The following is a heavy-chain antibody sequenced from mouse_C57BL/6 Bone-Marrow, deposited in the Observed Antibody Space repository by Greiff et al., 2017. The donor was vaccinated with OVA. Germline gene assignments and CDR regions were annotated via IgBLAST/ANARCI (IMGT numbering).Heavy chain of an antibody. CDR1: GYTFTSYW. CDR3: AREDGYYGTWFAY. Sequence: VQLQQPGAELVRPGSSVKLSCKASGYTFTSYWMDWVKQRPGQGLEWIGNIYPSDSETHYNQKFKDKATLTGDKSSSTAYMQLSSLTSEDSAVYYCAREDGYYGTWFAYWGQGTLVTVSA. D-gene: IGHD2-3*01. V-gene: IGHV1-61*01. J-gene: IGHJ3*01. CDR2: IYPSDSET.